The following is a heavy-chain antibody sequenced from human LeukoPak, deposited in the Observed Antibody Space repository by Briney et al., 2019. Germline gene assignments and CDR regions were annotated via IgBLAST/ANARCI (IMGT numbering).Heavy chain of an antibody. Sequence: GESLKISCKGSGYSFTSYWIGWVRQMPGKGLEWMGIIYPGDSDTRYSPSFQGQVTISADKSISTAYLQWSSLKASDTAMYYCARPASRGAYDYYFDYWGQGTLVTVSS. CDR1: GYSFTSYW. CDR3: ARPASRGAYDYYFDY. J-gene: IGHJ4*02. D-gene: IGHD5-12*01. CDR2: IYPGDSDT. V-gene: IGHV5-51*01.